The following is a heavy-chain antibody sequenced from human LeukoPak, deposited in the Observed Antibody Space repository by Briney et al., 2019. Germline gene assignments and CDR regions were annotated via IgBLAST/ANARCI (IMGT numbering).Heavy chain of an antibody. CDR1: GYTFSNYG. D-gene: IGHD6-19*01. J-gene: IGHJ3*02. CDR3: ARESSAYVFDI. CDR2: ISGYNGNT. Sequence: GASVKVSCKASGYTFSNYGISWVRQAPGQGLEWMGWISGYNGNTNYAQKLQGRVTMTTDTSTSTAYMELRSLRSDDTAVYYCARESSAYVFDIWGQGTTVTVSS. V-gene: IGHV1-18*01.